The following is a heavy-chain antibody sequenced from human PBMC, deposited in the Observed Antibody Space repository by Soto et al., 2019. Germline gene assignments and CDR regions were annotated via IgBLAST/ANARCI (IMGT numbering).Heavy chain of an antibody. D-gene: IGHD3-10*01. J-gene: IGHJ4*02. CDR3: ARANMIRGGDFDY. CDR2: LNPNSGDT. CDR1: GYTSTSYD. V-gene: IGHV1-8*01. Sequence: QVQLVQSGAEVKKPGASVKVSCKASGYTSTSYDINWVRQATGQGLEWMGWLNPNSGDTAYAQKFQGRVSMTRDTSKTTAYMELSDLRSEDTAVYFCARANMIRGGDFDYWGQGT.